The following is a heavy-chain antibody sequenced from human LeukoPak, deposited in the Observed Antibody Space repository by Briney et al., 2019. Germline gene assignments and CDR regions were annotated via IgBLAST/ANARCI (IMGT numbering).Heavy chain of an antibody. CDR2: ISTSSSTI. D-gene: IGHD2-21*02. CDR3: ASGCGGDCYSDAFEI. CDR1: GFTFSNYN. V-gene: IGHV3-48*01. Sequence: PGGSLRLSCAASGFTFSNYNMNWVRQAPGKGLEWVSYISTSSSTIYYADSVKGRFTISRDNAKNSLYLQMNSLRAEDTAVYYCASGCGGDCYSDAFEIWGQGTMVTVSS. J-gene: IGHJ3*02.